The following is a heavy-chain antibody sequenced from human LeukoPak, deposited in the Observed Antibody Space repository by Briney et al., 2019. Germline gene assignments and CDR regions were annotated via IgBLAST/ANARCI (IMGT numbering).Heavy chain of an antibody. Sequence: PGGSLRLSCAASGFTFSSYSMNWVRQAPGKGLEWVSAISGSGGSTYYADSVKGRFTISRDNSKNTLYLQMNSLRAEDTAVYYCARGIMVRGANDDWNAFDIWGQGTMVTVSS. D-gene: IGHD3-10*01. CDR3: ARGIMVRGANDDWNAFDI. CDR1: GFTFSSYS. V-gene: IGHV3-23*01. J-gene: IGHJ3*02. CDR2: ISGSGGST.